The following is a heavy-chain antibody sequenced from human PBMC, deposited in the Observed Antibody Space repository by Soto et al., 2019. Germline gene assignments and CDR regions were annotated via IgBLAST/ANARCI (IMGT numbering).Heavy chain of an antibody. D-gene: IGHD4-17*01. J-gene: IGHJ4*02. Sequence: QVQLQESGPGLVKPSPTLSLTCTVSGGSISSGGYYWGWIRQHPGKRLEWIGYIYYSGNTYYNPSLKRRVITSVDTAKNQFSLKLSSVPAADTAVYYCARCAQSTVTTCDYWGQGTLVTVSS. V-gene: IGHV4-31*03. CDR3: ARCAQSTVTTCDY. CDR2: IYYSGNT. CDR1: GGSISSGGYY.